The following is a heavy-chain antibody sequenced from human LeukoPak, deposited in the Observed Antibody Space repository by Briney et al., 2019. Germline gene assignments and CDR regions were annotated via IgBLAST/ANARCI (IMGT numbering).Heavy chain of an antibody. CDR3: AKDSVAPYSFYYFDY. J-gene: IGHJ4*02. CDR2: ISWNSGSI. D-gene: IGHD2-15*01. V-gene: IGHV3-9*01. Sequence: SLRLSCAASGFTFDDYAMHWVRQAPGKGLEWVSGISWNSGSIGYADSVKGRFTISRDNAKNSLYLQMNSLRAEDTALYYCAKDSVAPYSFYYFDYWGQGTLVTVSS. CDR1: GFTFDDYA.